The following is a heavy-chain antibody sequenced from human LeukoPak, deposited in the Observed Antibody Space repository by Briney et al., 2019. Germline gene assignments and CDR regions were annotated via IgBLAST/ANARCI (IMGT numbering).Heavy chain of an antibody. Sequence: ASVKVSCKASGYTLTGYVVHWVRQAPGQGLEWMGWINPHTGETHYAPKFQGRVTMTRDTSISTVYVQLSRLSSGDRAVFYCARESPSSGYNFDYWGQGTLVTVSS. CDR1: GYTLTGYV. V-gene: IGHV1-2*02. J-gene: IGHJ4*02. CDR2: INPHTGET. D-gene: IGHD3-22*01. CDR3: ARESPSSGYNFDY.